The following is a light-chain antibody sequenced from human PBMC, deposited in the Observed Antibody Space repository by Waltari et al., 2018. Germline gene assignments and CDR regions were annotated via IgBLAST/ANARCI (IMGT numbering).Light chain of an antibody. J-gene: IGLJ3*02. Sequence: QAVLTQPASPSASPRPSASLTCTLRSYINVGADKIYWYLPWPSSPPQLLVRYGSDSDHQQGSGVPSRFSGSKDTSANAGILRISGLQSEDEADYYCIILHNYAVVFGGGTKLTVL. CDR3: IILHNYAVV. V-gene: IGLV5-45*01. CDR1: SYINVGADK. CDR2: YGSDSDH.